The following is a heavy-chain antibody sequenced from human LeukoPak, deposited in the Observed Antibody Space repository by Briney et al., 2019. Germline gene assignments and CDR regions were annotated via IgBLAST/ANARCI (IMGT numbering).Heavy chain of an antibody. CDR3: AAYCSGGSCYSRYYYYGMDV. V-gene: IGHV3-33*08. D-gene: IGHD2-15*01. CDR2: IWYDGSNK. CDR1: GFTFSSYG. Sequence: GGSLRLSCVASGFTFSSYGMHWVRQAPGKGLEWVAVIWYDGSNKYYADSVKGRFTISRDNSKNTLYLQINSLRAEDTAVYYCAAYCSGGSCYSRYYYYGMDVWGQGTTVTVSS. J-gene: IGHJ6*02.